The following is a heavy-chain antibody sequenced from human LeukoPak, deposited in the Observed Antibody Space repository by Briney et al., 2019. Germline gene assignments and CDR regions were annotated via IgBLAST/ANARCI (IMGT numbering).Heavy chain of an antibody. CDR3: ARGNSGIAAAAAPDY. V-gene: IGHV1-18*01. CDR2: ISAYNGNT. D-gene: IGHD6-13*01. Sequence: ASVKVSCKASGYTFTSYGISWVRQAPGQGLEGVGWISAYNGNTNYAQKLQGRATMTTDTSTSTAYMELSSLRSEDTAVYYCARGNSGIAAAAAPDYWGQGTLVTVSS. J-gene: IGHJ4*02. CDR1: GYTFTSYG.